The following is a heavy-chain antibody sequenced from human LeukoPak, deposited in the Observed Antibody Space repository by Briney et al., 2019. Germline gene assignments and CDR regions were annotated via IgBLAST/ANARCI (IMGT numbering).Heavy chain of an antibody. CDR2: IYYTGGT. J-gene: IGHJ4*02. CDR3: ARHPSKSSAFGY. V-gene: IGHV4-59*08. Sequence: PSETLSLTCTVSGGSISSYYWSWIRHPPGKGLEWIGYIYYTGGTNYNPSLQSRVTISVDTSKNHFSLRLSSVTAADTAVYYCARHPSKSSAFGYWGQGALVTVSS. D-gene: IGHD2-2*01. CDR1: GGSISSYY.